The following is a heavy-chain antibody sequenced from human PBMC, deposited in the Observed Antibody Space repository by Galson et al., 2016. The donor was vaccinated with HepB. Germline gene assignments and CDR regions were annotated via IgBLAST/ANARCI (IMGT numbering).Heavy chain of an antibody. J-gene: IGHJ3*01. CDR3: AREVLFSSGYYDVFDL. CDR2: ISDTGSSR. CDR1: GFGFSDYF. V-gene: IGHV3-11*01. Sequence: SCAASGFGFSDYFMSWIRQVPGKGLGWVSFISDTGSSRLYADSVKGRFTISRDTAKNSVYLQMNGLRVEDTAVYYCAREVLFSSGYYDVFDLWGQGTMVTVSP. D-gene: IGHD3-22*01.